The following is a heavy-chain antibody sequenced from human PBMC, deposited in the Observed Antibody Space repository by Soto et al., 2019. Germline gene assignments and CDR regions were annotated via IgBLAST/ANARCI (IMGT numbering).Heavy chain of an antibody. CDR3: ARWWSGSRQGFDP. Sequence: PSETLSLTCTVSGGSISSTTYYWGWIRQPPGKGLEWIGSIYYSGSTYYNPSLKSRVTISVDTSKNQFSLKLRSVTAADTAVYYCARWWSGSRQGFDPWGQGTLVTVSS. V-gene: IGHV4-39*01. J-gene: IGHJ5*02. CDR1: GGSISSTTYY. D-gene: IGHD3-3*01. CDR2: IYYSGST.